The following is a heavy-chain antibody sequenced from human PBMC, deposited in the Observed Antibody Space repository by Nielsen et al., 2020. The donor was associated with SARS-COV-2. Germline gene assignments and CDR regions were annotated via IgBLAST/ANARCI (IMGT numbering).Heavy chain of an antibody. D-gene: IGHD2-21*01. CDR1: GFTFDDYA. V-gene: IGHV3-9*01. J-gene: IGHJ3*01. CDR3: ATCVGDYYAL. CDR2: ISWNSGSI. Sequence: SLKISCAASGFTFDDYAMHWVRQAPGKGLEWVSGISWNSGSIGYADSVKGRFTISRDNAKNSLYLQMNSLRAEDTALYYCATCVGDYYALWGQGTMVTVSS.